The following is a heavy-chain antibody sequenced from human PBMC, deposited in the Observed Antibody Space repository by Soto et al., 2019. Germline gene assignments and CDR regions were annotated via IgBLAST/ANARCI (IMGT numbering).Heavy chain of an antibody. Sequence: QGQLVQSGAEVKKPGASVKVSCKASGYTFTRYGISWVRQAPGQGLEWMGWISGYNGDTKYAQKFQGRVTMNVDTSTTTAYMELRSLTSDDRAVYYCAKNGQPPYYYYGMDVW. V-gene: IGHV1-18*01. CDR1: GYTFTRYG. CDR3: AKNGQPPYYYYGMDV. CDR2: ISGYNGDT. D-gene: IGHD2-8*01. J-gene: IGHJ6*01.